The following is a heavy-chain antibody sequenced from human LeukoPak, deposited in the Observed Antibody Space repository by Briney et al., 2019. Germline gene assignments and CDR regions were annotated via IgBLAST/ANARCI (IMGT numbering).Heavy chain of an antibody. D-gene: IGHD3-22*01. CDR2: IYSIGGT. Sequence: PGGSLRLSCAASGFTVSSNFMSWVRQAPGKGLEWVSVIYSIGGTYHADSVEGRFTISRDNSKNTLYLQMNSLRAEDTAVYYCANGGDSSGLLEHDAFDIWGQGTMVTVSS. J-gene: IGHJ3*02. CDR1: GFTVSSNF. V-gene: IGHV3-66*03. CDR3: ANGGDSSGLLEHDAFDI.